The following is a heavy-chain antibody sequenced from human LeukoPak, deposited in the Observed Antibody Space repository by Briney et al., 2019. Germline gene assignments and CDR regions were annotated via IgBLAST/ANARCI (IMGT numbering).Heavy chain of an antibody. V-gene: IGHV4-34*01. CDR2: IHHSGSS. CDR1: GGSFSGYY. CDR3: PRLSGRRYSYGFYFS. Sequence: SETLSLTCAVYGGSFSGYYWSWIRHPPGKGLEWIGEIHHSGSSYYNPSFKRRVTISLDTSKKQFSLKLSSVTAADTAVYYFPRLSGRRYSYGFYFSRGQGNLVTVSS. D-gene: IGHD5-18*01. J-gene: IGHJ4*02.